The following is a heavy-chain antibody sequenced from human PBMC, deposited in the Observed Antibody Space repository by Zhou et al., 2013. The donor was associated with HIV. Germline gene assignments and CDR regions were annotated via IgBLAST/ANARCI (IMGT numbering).Heavy chain of an antibody. CDR2: FDPEARET. D-gene: IGHD6-6*01. V-gene: IGHV1-69*16. CDR3: AREGLYSSSHRTLDY. J-gene: IGHJ4*02. Sequence: QVQLVQSGAEVKKPGSSVKVSCKASGGTFTSYTISWVRQAPGSGPEWMGRFDPEARETTYSQKFQGRVTMTRDTSTSTVYMELSSLRSEDTAVYYCAREGLYSSSHRTLDYWGHGEPRSPSTQ. CDR1: GGTFTSYT.